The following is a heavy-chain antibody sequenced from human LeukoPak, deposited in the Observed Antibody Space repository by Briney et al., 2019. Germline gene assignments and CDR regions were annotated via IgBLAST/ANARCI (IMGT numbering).Heavy chain of an antibody. CDR3: ARESYFWSGLPYYYYMDV. CDR2: IYYSGST. CDR1: GGSISSYY. D-gene: IGHD3-3*01. V-gene: IGHV4-59*01. J-gene: IGHJ6*03. Sequence: SSETLSLTCTVSGGSISSYYWSWVRQPPGKGLEWIGYIYYSGSTNYNPSLKSRVTISVDTSKNQFSLKLSSVTAADTAVYYCARESYFWSGLPYYYYMDVWGKGTTVTVSS.